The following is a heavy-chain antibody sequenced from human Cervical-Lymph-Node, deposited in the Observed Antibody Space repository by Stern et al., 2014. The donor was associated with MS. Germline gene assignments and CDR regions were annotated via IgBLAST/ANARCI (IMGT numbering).Heavy chain of an antibody. V-gene: IGHV5-51*01. CDR1: GYSFTSNW. Sequence: EVQLVQSGAELKEVGESLRISCKGSGYSFTSNWIGWVRQLPGKGLEWMGIIFPLDSDTRYRPSFQGQVTISADTPISTAYLQWSSLRASDTAKYYCARLDSSGWSRWGQGTLVTVSS. D-gene: IGHD6-19*01. J-gene: IGHJ4*02. CDR2: IFPLDSDT. CDR3: ARLDSSGWSR.